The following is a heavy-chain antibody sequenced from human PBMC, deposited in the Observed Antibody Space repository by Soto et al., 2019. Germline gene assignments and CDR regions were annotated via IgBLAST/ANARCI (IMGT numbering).Heavy chain of an antibody. CDR3: ARGAREFHY. D-gene: IGHD1-26*01. V-gene: IGHV4-59*01. CDR2: IYNSGST. CDR1: GGSISSYY. J-gene: IGHJ4*02. Sequence: SETLSLTCTVSGGSISSYYWSWIRQPPGKGLEWIGYIYNSGSTNSDSSLKSRVTISLDTSNNQFSLKLSSVTAADTAVYYCARGAREFHYWGQGTLVTVSS.